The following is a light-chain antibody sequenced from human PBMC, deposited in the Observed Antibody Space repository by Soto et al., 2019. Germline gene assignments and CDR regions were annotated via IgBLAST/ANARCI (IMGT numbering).Light chain of an antibody. CDR2: GAS. J-gene: IGKJ5*01. CDR1: QSVGRS. V-gene: IGKV3-15*01. CDR3: QQYNNWPSLIT. Sequence: DIVLTQSPGTLSLSAGERATLSCRASQSVGRSYLAWYQQKPGQAPRLLIYGASTRATGIPARFSGSGSGTEFTLTISSLQSEDFAVYYCQQYNNWPSLITFGQGTRLEIK.